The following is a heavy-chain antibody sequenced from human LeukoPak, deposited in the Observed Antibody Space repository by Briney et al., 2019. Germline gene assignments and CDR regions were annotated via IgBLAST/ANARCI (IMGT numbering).Heavy chain of an antibody. V-gene: IGHV4-38-2*02. Sequence: GSLRLSCAASGFTFNSYTMNWVRQPPGKGLEWIASVSHSGSTYYNPSLKSRVTISVDTSKNQFSLKVTSVTAADTALYYCARERIERYTYASSDFDYWGRGTLVTVSS. J-gene: IGHJ4*02. D-gene: IGHD5-18*01. CDR2: VSHSGST. CDR1: GFTFNSYT. CDR3: ARERIERYTYASSDFDY.